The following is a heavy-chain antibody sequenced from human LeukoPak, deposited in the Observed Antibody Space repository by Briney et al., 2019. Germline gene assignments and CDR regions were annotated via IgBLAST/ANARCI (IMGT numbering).Heavy chain of an antibody. D-gene: IGHD3-10*01. Sequence: SETLSLTCTVSGGSISSSSYYWGWIRQPPGKGLEWIGSIYDSGSTYSNPSLKSRVTISVDTSKNQFSLKLSSVTAADTAVYYCAREGRFGGLTGPGPNYYYYYMDVWGKGTTVTVSS. J-gene: IGHJ6*03. V-gene: IGHV4-39*07. CDR2: IYDSGST. CDR3: AREGRFGGLTGPGPNYYYYYMDV. CDR1: GGSISSSSYY.